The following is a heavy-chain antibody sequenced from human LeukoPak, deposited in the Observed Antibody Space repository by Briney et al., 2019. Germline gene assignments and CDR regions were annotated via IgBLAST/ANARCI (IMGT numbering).Heavy chain of an antibody. J-gene: IGHJ6*02. CDR3: ARDGPHYDLDV. CDR2: LWSDESNT. Sequence: GRSLRLSCAASGFNFRRYGLHWVRQAPGKSLEWVAFLWSDESNTNYADSVKGRFTISRDSSKNSLYLQMNSLRAEDTAVYYCARDGPHYDLDVWGQGTTVTVSS. CDR1: GFNFRRYG. V-gene: IGHV3-33*01. D-gene: IGHD3-3*01.